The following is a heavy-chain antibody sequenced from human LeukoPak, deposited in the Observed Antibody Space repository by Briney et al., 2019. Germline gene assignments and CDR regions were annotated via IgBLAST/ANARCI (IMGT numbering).Heavy chain of an antibody. CDR1: GFRSRDSA. Sequence: GGSLRLSCAASGFRSRDSAMHWVRQAPGKGLEWVSVIWHDGTYKYYVDSVKGRFTISRDDSKNTLYLQMNSLRAEDTAVYYCARAYCSSTRCWGYYYGMDVWGEGTTVTVSS. D-gene: IGHD2-2*01. CDR3: ARAYCSSTRCWGYYYGMDV. V-gene: IGHV3-33*01. CDR2: IWHDGTYK. J-gene: IGHJ6*04.